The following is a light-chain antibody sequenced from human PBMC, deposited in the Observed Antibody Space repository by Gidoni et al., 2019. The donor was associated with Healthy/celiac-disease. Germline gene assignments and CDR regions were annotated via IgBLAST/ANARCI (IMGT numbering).Light chain of an antibody. CDR1: QSSSSW. CDR3: QQSWT. Sequence: DIQMTQSPSTLSASVGDRVTITCRASQSSSSWLAWYQHKPGKAPKLLIYKASSVESVVPSRFSGSGSGTEFTLTVSSLQPDDFATYYCQQSWTFGQGTKVEIK. J-gene: IGKJ1*01. CDR2: KAS. V-gene: IGKV1-5*03.